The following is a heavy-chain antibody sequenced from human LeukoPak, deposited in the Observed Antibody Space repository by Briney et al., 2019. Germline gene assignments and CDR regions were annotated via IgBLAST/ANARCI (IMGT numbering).Heavy chain of an antibody. CDR3: ARLNTIFGVALWDYYYYMDV. CDR2: IYYSGST. Sequence: SETLSLTCTVSGGSISSSSYYWGWIRQPPGKGLEWIGSIYYSGSTYYNPSLKSRVTISVDTSKNQFSLKLSSVTAADTAVYYCARLNTIFGVALWDYYYYMDVWGKGTTVTVSS. CDR1: GGSISSSSYY. J-gene: IGHJ6*03. D-gene: IGHD3-3*01. V-gene: IGHV4-39*01.